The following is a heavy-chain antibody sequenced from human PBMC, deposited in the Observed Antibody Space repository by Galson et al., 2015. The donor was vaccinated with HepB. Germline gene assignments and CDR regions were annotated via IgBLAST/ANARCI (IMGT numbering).Heavy chain of an antibody. CDR1: GFTFSGSA. V-gene: IGHV3-73*01. D-gene: IGHD2-2*01. Sequence: LRLSCAASGFTFSGSAIHWVRQASGKGLEWVGRIRDKGNSYATAYAASVKGRFTISRDDSKNTAYLQMNSLKTEDTAVYYCIRPYCSGTSCYSMDVWDKGTTVTVSS. CDR3: IRPYCSGTSCYSMDV. CDR2: IRDKGNSYAT. J-gene: IGHJ6*03.